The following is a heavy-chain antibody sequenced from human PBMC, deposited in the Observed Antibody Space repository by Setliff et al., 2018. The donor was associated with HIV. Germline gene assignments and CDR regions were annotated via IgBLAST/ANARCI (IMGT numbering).Heavy chain of an antibody. CDR1: GGTLSSYA. Sequence: ASVKVSCKASGGTLSSYAISWVRQAPGQGLEWMGWMNPNSGNTGYAQKFQGRVTMTRNTSISTAYMELSSLRSEDTAVYYCARCSYVWGSYRMQPWGQGTLVTVSS. J-gene: IGHJ5*02. CDR2: MNPNSGNT. D-gene: IGHD3-16*02. V-gene: IGHV1-8*02. CDR3: ARCSYVWGSYRMQP.